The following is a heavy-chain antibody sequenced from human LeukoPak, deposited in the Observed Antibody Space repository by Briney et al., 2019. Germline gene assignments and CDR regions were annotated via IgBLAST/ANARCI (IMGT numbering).Heavy chain of an antibody. CDR2: IIPILGIA. D-gene: IGHD2-21*01. CDR3: ARPEHENDYYYGMDV. J-gene: IGHJ6*02. Sequence: SVKVSCKASGGTFSSYAISWVRQAPGQGLEWMGRIIPILGIANYAQKFQGRVTITADKSTSTAYMELSSLRSEDTAVYYCARPEHENDYYYGMDVWGQGTTVTVSS. CDR1: GGTFSSYA. V-gene: IGHV1-69*04.